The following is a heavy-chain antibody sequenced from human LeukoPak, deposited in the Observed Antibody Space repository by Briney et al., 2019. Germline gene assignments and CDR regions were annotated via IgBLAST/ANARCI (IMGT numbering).Heavy chain of an antibody. CDR3: ARDQATMVRGVIGGNWFDP. D-gene: IGHD3-10*01. CDR2: INPSGGST. V-gene: IGHV1-46*01. J-gene: IGHJ5*02. Sequence: GASVKVPCKASGYTFTSYYMHWVRQAPGQGLEWMGIINPSGGSTSYAQKFQGRVTMTRDTSTSTVYMELSSLRSEDTAVYYCARDQATMVRGVIGGNWFDPWGQGTLVTVSS. CDR1: GYTFTSYY.